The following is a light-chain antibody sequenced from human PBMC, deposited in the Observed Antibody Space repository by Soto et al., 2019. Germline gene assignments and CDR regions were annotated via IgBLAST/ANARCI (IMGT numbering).Light chain of an antibody. CDR3: ETWDSNTHWV. V-gene: IGLV4-60*02. J-gene: IGLJ3*02. Sequence: QPVLTQSSSASASLGSSVTLTCTLSSGHSSYIIAWHQQQPGKAPRYLMKLEGSGSYNKGSGVPDRFSGSSSGADRYLTISNLHFEDEADYYCETWDSNTHWVFGGGTKLTVL. CDR2: LEGSGSY. CDR1: SGHSSYI.